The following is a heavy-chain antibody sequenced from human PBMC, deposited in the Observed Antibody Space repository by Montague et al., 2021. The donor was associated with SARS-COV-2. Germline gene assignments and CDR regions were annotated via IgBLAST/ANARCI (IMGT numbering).Heavy chain of an antibody. V-gene: IGHV2-70*11. CDR3: ARRTYDILTGYDYGMDV. D-gene: IGHD3-9*01. CDR1: GFSRSTSGMC. J-gene: IGHJ6*02. Sequence: PALAKPTQTLTLTCTFSGFSRSTSGMCVSWIRQPPGKALEWLARIDWDDEKYYSTSLKTRLTISKDTSKNQVVLTMTNMDPVDTATYYCARRTYDILTGYDYGMDVWGQGTTVTVSS. CDR2: IDWDDEK.